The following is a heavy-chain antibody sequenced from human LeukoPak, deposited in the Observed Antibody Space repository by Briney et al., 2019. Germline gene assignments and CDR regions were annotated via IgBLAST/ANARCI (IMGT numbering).Heavy chain of an antibody. CDR1: GGSISSYY. D-gene: IGHD3-22*01. CDR2: IYYSGST. J-gene: IGHJ4*02. Sequence: ASETLSLTCTVSGGSISSYYWSWIRQPPGKGLEWIGYIYYSGSTNYNPSLKSRVTISVDTSKNQFSLKLSSVTAADTAVYYCARGSYYYDSSPDYWGQGTLVTVSS. V-gene: IGHV4-59*01. CDR3: ARGSYYYDSSPDY.